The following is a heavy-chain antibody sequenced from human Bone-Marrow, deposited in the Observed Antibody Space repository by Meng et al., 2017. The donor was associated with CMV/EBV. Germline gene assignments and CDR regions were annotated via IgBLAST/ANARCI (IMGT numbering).Heavy chain of an antibody. J-gene: IGHJ6*02. CDR2: ISAYNGNT. Sequence: ASVKVSCKASGYTFTSYGISWVRQAPGQGLEWMGWISAYNGNTNYAQKLQGRVTMTTDTSTSTAYMKLRSLRSDDTAVYYCARDLVRFLEWLSRSVGSFYYYYGMDVWGQGTTVTVSS. V-gene: IGHV1-18*01. D-gene: IGHD3-3*01. CDR1: GYTFTSYG. CDR3: ARDLVRFLEWLSRSVGSFYYYYGMDV.